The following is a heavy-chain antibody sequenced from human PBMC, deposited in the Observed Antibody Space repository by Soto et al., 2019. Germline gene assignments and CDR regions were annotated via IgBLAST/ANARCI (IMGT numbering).Heavy chain of an antibody. Sequence: SVKVSCKASGGTFSSYAIGWVRQAPGQGLEWMGGIIPIIGTANYAQKFQGRVTITADESTSTAYMELSSLRSEDTAVYFCAREHPDGYNYDGDYWGQGTLVTVSS. CDR2: IIPIIGTA. D-gene: IGHD5-12*01. J-gene: IGHJ4*02. CDR1: GGTFSSYA. V-gene: IGHV1-69*13. CDR3: AREHPDGYNYDGDY.